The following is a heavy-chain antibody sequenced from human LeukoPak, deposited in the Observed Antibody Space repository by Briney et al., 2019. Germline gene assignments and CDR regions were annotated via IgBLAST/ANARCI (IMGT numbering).Heavy chain of an antibody. CDR1: GDSVSSNSAA. Sequence: SQTLSLTCAISGDSVSSNSAAWNWIRQSPSRGLEWLGRTYYRSKWYNDYAVSVKSRITINPDTSKNQFSLQLNSVTPEDTAVYYCARAYYDISTARFPYYYYGMDVWGQGTTVTVSS. D-gene: IGHD3-9*01. J-gene: IGHJ6*02. CDR3: ARAYYDISTARFPYYYYGMDV. V-gene: IGHV6-1*01. CDR2: TYYRSKWYN.